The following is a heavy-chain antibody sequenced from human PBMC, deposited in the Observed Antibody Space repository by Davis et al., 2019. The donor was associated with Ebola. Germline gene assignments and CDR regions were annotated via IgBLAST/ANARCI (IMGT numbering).Heavy chain of an antibody. CDR1: GFTFSSNV. V-gene: IGHV3-30-3*01. Sequence: GGSLRLSCAASGFTFSSNVMNWVRQAPGKGLEWVAVISYDGSNKYYADSVKGRFTISRDNSKNTLYLQMNSLRSEDTAVYYCATAFALYYFGSWGQGTLVTVSS. J-gene: IGHJ4*01. CDR2: ISYDGSNK. CDR3: ATAFALYYFGS.